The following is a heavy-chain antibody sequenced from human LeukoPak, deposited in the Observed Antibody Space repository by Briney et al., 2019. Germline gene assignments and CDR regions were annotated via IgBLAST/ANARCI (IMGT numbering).Heavy chain of an antibody. J-gene: IGHJ4*02. D-gene: IGHD1-26*01. CDR3: ARSWIVGASPEFDY. Sequence: ASVTVSLKASGYTFTVYYMHWVRQAPGQGREWMGWINPNSGGTNYAQKFQGRVTMTRDTSISTAYMELSRLRSDDTAVYYCARSWIVGASPEFDYWGQGTLVTVSS. CDR2: INPNSGGT. CDR1: GYTFTVYY. V-gene: IGHV1-2*02.